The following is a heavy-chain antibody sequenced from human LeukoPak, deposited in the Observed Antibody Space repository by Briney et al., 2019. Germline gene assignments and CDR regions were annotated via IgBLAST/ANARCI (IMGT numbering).Heavy chain of an antibody. CDR2: IYTSGRT. V-gene: IGHV4-61*02. J-gene: IGHJ4*02. Sequence: SETLSLTCTVSGGSISSGSYYWSWIRQPAGKGLEWIGRIYTSGRTNYNPSLKRRVTISVDTSKNQSSLKLSSVTAADTAVYYCARTQYDFWSETYYFDYWGQGTLVTVSS. CDR1: GGSISSGSYY. CDR3: ARTQYDFWSETYYFDY. D-gene: IGHD3-3*01.